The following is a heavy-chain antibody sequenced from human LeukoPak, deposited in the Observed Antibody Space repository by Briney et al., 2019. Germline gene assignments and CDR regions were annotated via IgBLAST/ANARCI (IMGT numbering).Heavy chain of an antibody. D-gene: IGHD2-15*01. CDR1: GFTFSNAW. J-gene: IGHJ4*02. CDR3: TRDLRYCSGGSCSRDY. V-gene: IGHV3-15*01. CDR2: IKSKTDGGTT. Sequence: GGSLRLSCAASGFTFSNAWMSWVRQAPGKGLEWVGRIKSKTDGGTTNYAAPVKGRFTISRDDSKNTPYLQMNSLKTEDTAVYYCTRDLRYCSGGSCSRDYWGQGTLVTVSS.